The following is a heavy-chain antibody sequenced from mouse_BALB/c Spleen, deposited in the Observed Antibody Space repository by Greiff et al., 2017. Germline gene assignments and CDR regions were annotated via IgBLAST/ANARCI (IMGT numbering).Heavy chain of an antibody. CDR3: AREGGITTASWFAY. V-gene: IGHV2-9*02. J-gene: IGHJ3*01. Sequence: VKLVESGPGLVAPSQSLSITCTVSGFSLTSYGVHWVRQPPGKGLEWLGVIWAGGSTNYNSALMSRLSISKDNSKSQVFLKMNSLQTDDTAMYYCAREGGITTASWFAYWGQGTLVTVSA. CDR2: IWAGGST. D-gene: IGHD1-2*01. CDR1: GFSLTSYG.